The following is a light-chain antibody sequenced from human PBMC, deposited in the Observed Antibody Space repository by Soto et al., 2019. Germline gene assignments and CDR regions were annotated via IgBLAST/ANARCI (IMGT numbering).Light chain of an antibody. V-gene: IGKV3-15*01. CDR2: STF. J-gene: IGKJ4*01. Sequence: EIVMTQSPATLSVSPGERATLSCRASQTVNNNLAWYQQKVGQAPRHLIYSTFNRSTGVPARFSGSGSGTDFTLTISSLQSEDFAFYYCQQYNNWPLSFGGGTKVEIK. CDR1: QTVNNN. CDR3: QQYNNWPLS.